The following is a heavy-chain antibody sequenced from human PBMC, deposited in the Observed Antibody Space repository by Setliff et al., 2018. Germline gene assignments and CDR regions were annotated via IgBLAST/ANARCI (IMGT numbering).Heavy chain of an antibody. CDR2: INHRGST. CDR1: GGTFSDYY. Sequence: SETLSLTCAAYGGTFSDYYWTWIRQSPEKGLEWIGEINHRGSTNYNPSLKSRVTISIDTSKDQFSLKLISMTAADTAVYYCARGRNIAARLLDSWGQGTLVTVSS. J-gene: IGHJ4*02. CDR3: ARGRNIAARLLDS. V-gene: IGHV4-34*01. D-gene: IGHD6-6*01.